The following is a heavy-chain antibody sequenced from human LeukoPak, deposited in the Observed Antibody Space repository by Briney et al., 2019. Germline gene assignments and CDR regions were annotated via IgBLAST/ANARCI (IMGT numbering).Heavy chain of an antibody. CDR3: ARGSLYYYDSSSKYFHH. D-gene: IGHD3-22*01. Sequence: GGSLRLSCAASGFTSSDYGMNWVRQTPGKGLEWVSSISSSSSYIFYADSVKGRFTISRDNAKNSLYLQMNSLRAEDTAVYYCARGSLYYYDSSSKYFHHWGQGALVTVSS. CDR2: ISSSSSYI. J-gene: IGHJ1*01. CDR1: GFTSSDYG. V-gene: IGHV3-21*01.